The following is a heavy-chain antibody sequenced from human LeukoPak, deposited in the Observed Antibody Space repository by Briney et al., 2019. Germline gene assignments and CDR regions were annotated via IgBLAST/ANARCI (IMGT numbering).Heavy chain of an antibody. CDR1: GFTFSSYG. D-gene: IGHD5-12*01. J-gene: IGHJ6*02. CDR3: AKETRGYPLYSYYGMAV. CDR2: ISYDGSNK. Sequence: GRSLRLSCAASGFTFSSYGMHWVRQAPGKGLEWVAVISYDGSNKYYADSVKGRFTISRDNSKNTLYLQMNSLRAEDTAVYYCAKETRGYPLYSYYGMAVWGQGTPVPVSS. V-gene: IGHV3-30*18.